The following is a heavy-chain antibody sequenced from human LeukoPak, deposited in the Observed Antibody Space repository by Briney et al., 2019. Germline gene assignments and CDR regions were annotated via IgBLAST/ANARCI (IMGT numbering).Heavy chain of an antibody. V-gene: IGHV4-59*09. D-gene: IGHD5-12*01. CDR2: XYYSXST. J-gene: IGHJ4*02. CDR3: ARGTVDIVATSIDY. Sequence: XYYSXSTNYNPSXXSRVTXSVDTSKNQFSLKLSSVTAADTAVYYCARGTVDIVATSIDYWGQGTLVTVSS.